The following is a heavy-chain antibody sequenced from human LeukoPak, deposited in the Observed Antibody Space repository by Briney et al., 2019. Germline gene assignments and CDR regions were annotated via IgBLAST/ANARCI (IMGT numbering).Heavy chain of an antibody. D-gene: IGHD3-10*01. V-gene: IGHV3-11*01. J-gene: IGHJ4*02. CDR1: GFTFSDYY. CDR3: AKDSVLLWFGELFI. Sequence: GGSLRLSCAASGFTFSDYYMSWIRQAPGKGLEWVSYISSSGSTIYYADSVKGRFTISRDNAKNSLYLQMNSLRAEDTAVYYCAKDSVLLWFGELFIWGQGTLVTVSS. CDR2: ISSSGSTI.